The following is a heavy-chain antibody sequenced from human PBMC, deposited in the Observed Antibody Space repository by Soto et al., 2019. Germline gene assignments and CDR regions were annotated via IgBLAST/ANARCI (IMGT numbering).Heavy chain of an antibody. CDR2: ISGSGGST. V-gene: IGHV3-23*01. D-gene: IGHD3-9*01. Sequence: GGSLRLSCAASGFTFSSYAMSWVRQAPGKGLEWVSAISGSGGSTYYADSVKGRFTISRDNAKNSLYLQMNSLRAEDTAVYYCARDLRYFDWLPYGMDVWGQGTTVTVSS. CDR3: ARDLRYFDWLPYGMDV. CDR1: GFTFSSYA. J-gene: IGHJ6*02.